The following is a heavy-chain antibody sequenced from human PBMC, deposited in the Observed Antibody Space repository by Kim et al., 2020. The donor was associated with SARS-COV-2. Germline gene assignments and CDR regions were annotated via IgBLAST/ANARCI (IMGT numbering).Heavy chain of an antibody. J-gene: IGHJ3*02. V-gene: IGHV4-39*07. D-gene: IGHD3-10*01. Sequence: PSLKSRVTISVDTSKNQFSLKLSSVTAAHTAVYYCAREPTYGSGADAFDIWGQGTMVTVSS. CDR3: AREPTYGSGADAFDI.